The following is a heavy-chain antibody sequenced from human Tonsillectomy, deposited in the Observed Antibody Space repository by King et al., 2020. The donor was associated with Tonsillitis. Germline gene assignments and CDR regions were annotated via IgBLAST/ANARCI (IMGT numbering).Heavy chain of an antibody. V-gene: IGHV3-30-3*01. J-gene: IGHJ4*02. D-gene: IGHD3-10*01. CDR1: GFTFSSYA. CDR2: ISYDGSNK. CDR3: ASEYLNLWFGESPGYFDY. Sequence: VQLVESGGGVVQPGRSLRLSCAASGFTFSSYAMHWVRQAPGKGLEWVAVISYDGSNKYYADSVKGRFTICRDNSKNTLYLQMNSLRAEDTAVYYCASEYLNLWFGESPGYFDYWGQGTLVTVSS.